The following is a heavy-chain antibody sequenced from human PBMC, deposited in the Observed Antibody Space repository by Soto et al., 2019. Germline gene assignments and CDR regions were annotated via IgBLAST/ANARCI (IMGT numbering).Heavy chain of an antibody. V-gene: IGHV4-30-4*01. CDR1: GGSISSGDYF. CDR2: IASIGST. J-gene: IGHJ6*02. Sequence: QVQLQESGPGLVKPSQTLSLTCTVSGGSISSGDYFWSWIRQSPGKGLEWIGYIASIGSTYYNPSPKSRVSVTRDTSKNQFPLKVSPVTTTATAVYYRARGLVIRPYYYHGMDVWGQGTTVTVSS. CDR3: ARGLVIRPYYYHGMDV. D-gene: IGHD3-9*01.